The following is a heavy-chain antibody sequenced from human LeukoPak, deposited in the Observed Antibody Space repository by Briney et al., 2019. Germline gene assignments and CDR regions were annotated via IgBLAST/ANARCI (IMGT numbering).Heavy chain of an antibody. CDR2: INPSGGST. CDR3: ARPRGSTYCSGGSCYAYYYYMDV. D-gene: IGHD2-15*01. Sequence: GASVKVSCKASGYTFTSYYMHWVRQAPGQGLEWMGIINPSGGSTSYAQKFQGRVTMTRDTSTSTVYMELSSLRSEDTAVYYCARPRGSTYCSGGSCYAYYYYMDVWGKGTTVTISS. CDR1: GYTFTSYY. J-gene: IGHJ6*03. V-gene: IGHV1-46*01.